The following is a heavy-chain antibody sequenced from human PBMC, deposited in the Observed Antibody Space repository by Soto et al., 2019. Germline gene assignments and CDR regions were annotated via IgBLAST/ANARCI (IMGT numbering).Heavy chain of an antibody. Sequence: PSETLSLTCSFSVGSISSGDNFWSWIRQYPGKGLEWIGFIYHSGSTYYNPSLKSRVTISVDTSKKQFSLNLSSVTAADTAVYYCARGFGSSSWDYWGQGTTVTVSS. J-gene: IGHJ4*02. CDR1: VGSISSGDNF. D-gene: IGHD6-13*01. V-gene: IGHV4-31*02. CDR3: ARGFGSSSWDY. CDR2: IYHSGST.